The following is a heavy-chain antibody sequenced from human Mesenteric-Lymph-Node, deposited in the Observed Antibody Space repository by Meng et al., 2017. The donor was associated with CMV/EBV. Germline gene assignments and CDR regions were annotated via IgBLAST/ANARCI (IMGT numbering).Heavy chain of an antibody. J-gene: IGHJ3*02. D-gene: IGHD1-26*01. CDR1: GGSVSSGSYY. CDR3: ARDPSYGDAFDI. V-gene: IGHV4-61*01. CDR2: IYYSGST. Sequence: SETLSLTCTVSGGSVSSGSYYWSWIRQPPGKGLEWIGYIYYSGSTNYNPSLKSRVTISVDTSKNQFPLKLSSVTAADTAVYYCARDPSYGDAFDIWGQGTMVTVSS.